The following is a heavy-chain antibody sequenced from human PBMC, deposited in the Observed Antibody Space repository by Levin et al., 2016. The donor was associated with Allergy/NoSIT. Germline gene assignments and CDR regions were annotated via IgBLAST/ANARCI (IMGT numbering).Heavy chain of an antibody. CDR2: IKTKTDGETT. J-gene: IGHJ4*02. D-gene: IGHD3-10*01. CDR3: TTISGFAVKY. Sequence: WIRQPPGKGLEWIGRIKTKTDGETTDYAAPVKDRFTISRDDSKNTLYLQMNSLKTEDTAVYYCTTISGFAVKYWGQGTLVTVSS. V-gene: IGHV3-15*01.